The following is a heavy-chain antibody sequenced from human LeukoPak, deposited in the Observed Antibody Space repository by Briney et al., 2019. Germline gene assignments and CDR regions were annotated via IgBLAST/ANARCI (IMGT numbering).Heavy chain of an antibody. Sequence: PGGSLRLSCAASGFTFSSYSMNWVRQAPGKGLEWVSYISSSSSTIYYADSVKGRFTISRDNAKNSLYLQMNSLRAEDTAVYYCARGGYYDSSGYYAHYYYYYYMDVWGKGTTVTISS. J-gene: IGHJ6*03. CDR2: ISSSSSTI. D-gene: IGHD3-22*01. CDR1: GFTFSSYS. V-gene: IGHV3-48*04. CDR3: ARGGYYDSSGYYAHYYYYYYMDV.